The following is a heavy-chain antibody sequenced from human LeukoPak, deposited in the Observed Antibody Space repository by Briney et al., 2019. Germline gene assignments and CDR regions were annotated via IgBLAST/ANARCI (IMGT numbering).Heavy chain of an antibody. J-gene: IGHJ4*02. D-gene: IGHD6-6*01. CDR2: INHSGST. V-gene: IGHV4-34*01. Sequence: SETLSLTRTVSGGSISSYYWSWIRQPPGKGLEWIGEINHSGSTNYNPSLKSRVTISVDTSKNQFSLKLSSVTAADTAVYYCARSRSSSSPGWISWGQGTLVTVSS. CDR3: ARSRSSSSPGWIS. CDR1: GGSISSYY.